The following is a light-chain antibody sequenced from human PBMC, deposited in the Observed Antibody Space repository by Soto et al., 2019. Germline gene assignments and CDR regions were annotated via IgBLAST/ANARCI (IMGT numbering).Light chain of an antibody. CDR2: GSS. V-gene: IGKV3D-15*01. CDR1: QSVSSD. Sequence: EIVLTQSPATLSVSPGEGATLSCRASQSVSSDLAWYQHRPGQAPRLLISGSSTRATDIPERFRGSGSGTVFTLTINSLQSEDFAVYYCQQYADWPRTFGQGTKVEIK. CDR3: QQYADWPRT. J-gene: IGKJ1*01.